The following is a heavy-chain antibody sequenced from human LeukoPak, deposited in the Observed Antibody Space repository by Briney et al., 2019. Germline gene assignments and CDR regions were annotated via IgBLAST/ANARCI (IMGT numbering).Heavy chain of an antibody. CDR3: ARETAVTGSYYFDY. CDR1: GFTFSSYW. CDR2: IQSDGSST. J-gene: IGHJ4*02. Sequence: PGGSLRLSCAASGFTFSSYWMHWVRQAPGKGLVWVSRIQSDGSSTSYADSVKGRITISRDNAKNTLYLQMNSLRAEDTAVYYCARETAVTGSYYFDYWGQGTLVTVSS. V-gene: IGHV3-74*01. D-gene: IGHD6-19*01.